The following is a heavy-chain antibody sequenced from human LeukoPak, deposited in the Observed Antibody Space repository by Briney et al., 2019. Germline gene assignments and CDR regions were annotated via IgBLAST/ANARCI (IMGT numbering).Heavy chain of an antibody. D-gene: IGHD3-10*01. CDR2: VYTSGSS. CDR1: GGSISSSSYY. J-gene: IGHJ6*03. Sequence: NPSETLSLTCTVSGGSISSSSYYWGRIRQPPGKGLEWIGHVYTSGSSYYNPSLESRVTISVDTSKKQFYLRLSSVTAADTAVYYCARVGFGELWTNYYYMDVWGKGTTVTISS. CDR3: ARVGFGELWTNYYYMDV. V-gene: IGHV4-39*01.